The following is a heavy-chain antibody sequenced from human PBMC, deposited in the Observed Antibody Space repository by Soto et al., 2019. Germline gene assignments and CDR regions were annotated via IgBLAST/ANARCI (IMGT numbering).Heavy chain of an antibody. D-gene: IGHD4-17*01. CDR1: GGTFSSYA. CDR3: ARGDATKIVVTTYYAMDV. CDR2: IIAYNGNT. V-gene: IGHV1-69*13. J-gene: IGHJ6*02. Sequence: SVKVSCKASGGTFSSYAISWVRQAPGQGLEWMGWIIAYNGNTNYAQKFQGRVTLTADESTNIVYMDVTSLRSEDTAVYYCARGDATKIVVTTYYAMDVWGQGTTVTVSS.